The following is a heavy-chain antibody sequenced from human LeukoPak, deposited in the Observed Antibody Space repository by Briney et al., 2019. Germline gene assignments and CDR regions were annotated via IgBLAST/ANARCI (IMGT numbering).Heavy chain of an antibody. V-gene: IGHV4-59*08. CDR1: GGSVSGYY. D-gene: IGHD2/OR15-2a*01. Sequence: PAETLSLTCTVSGGSVSGYYWSWIRQPPGGGLKWIGYIYHTGHTHYNASLKGRVTMSMDTSQSQISLRMSSMTAADTAVYYCTRHPFLSPFAYWGQGTLVTVSS. CDR2: IYHTGHT. J-gene: IGHJ4*02. CDR3: TRHPFLSPFAY.